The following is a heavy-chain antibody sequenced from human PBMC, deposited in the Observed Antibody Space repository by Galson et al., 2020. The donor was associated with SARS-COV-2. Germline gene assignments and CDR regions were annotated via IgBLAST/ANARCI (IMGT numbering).Heavy chain of an antibody. D-gene: IGHD2-15*01. CDR2: IDPSGGTK. V-gene: IGHV1-46*01. CDR3: ARSLSGGKSCSDY. CDR1: GYTFISYY. Sequence: ASVQVSCKASGYTFISYYMHWVRQAPAQGLEWMGIIDPSGGTKTNAQKFQGRVTMTRDTSTSTVYMDLSSLRSDDTAVYYCARSLSGGKSCSDYWGQGTLVTGSP. J-gene: IGHJ4*02.